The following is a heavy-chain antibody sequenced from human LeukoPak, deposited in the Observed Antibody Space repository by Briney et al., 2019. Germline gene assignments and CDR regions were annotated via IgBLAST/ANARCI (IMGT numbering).Heavy chain of an antibody. CDR2: IREDGNRQ. CDR3: ARDRGVVADGTVGWFDL. V-gene: IGHV3-7*01. Sequence: GGSLRLSCVASGFTFSGYWMTWVRQAPGQGLEWVANIREDGNRQTYEDSLKGRFTISRDNARNSLYLQLDSLKAEDTAVYYSARDRGVVADGTVGWFDLWGQGTLVTVSS. CDR1: GFTFSGYW. D-gene: IGHD3-10*01. J-gene: IGHJ5*02.